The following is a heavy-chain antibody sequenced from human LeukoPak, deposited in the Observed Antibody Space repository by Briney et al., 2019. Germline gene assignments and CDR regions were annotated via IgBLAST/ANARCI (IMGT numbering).Heavy chain of an antibody. CDR2: ISSSGSAI. CDR3: VRVKGSYFDY. Sequence: GGSLRLSCAASGFPLSSYSINWVRQAPGKGLEWVSYISSSGSAIYYVDSVKDRFTVSRDNAKNSLFLQMNSPRAEDTAVYYCVRVKGSYFDYWGQGALVTVSS. CDR1: GFPLSSYS. V-gene: IGHV3-48*01. J-gene: IGHJ4*02. D-gene: IGHD2-15*01.